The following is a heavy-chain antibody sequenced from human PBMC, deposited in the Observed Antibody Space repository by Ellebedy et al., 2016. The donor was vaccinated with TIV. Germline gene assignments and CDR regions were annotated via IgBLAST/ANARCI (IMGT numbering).Heavy chain of an antibody. CDR2: VQVTGTT. J-gene: IGHJ4*02. CDR1: GGSLDVYY. D-gene: IGHD3/OR15-3a*01. CDR3: ASEARFLDWPEGYFDS. Sequence: SETLSLXXTVSGGSLDVYYWSWIRQPAGKGLEWIGRVQVTGTTNYNPSLKSRVSMSVDTSKNQFSLNVTSMTAADTAIYYCASEARFLDWPEGYFDSWGQGTLVTVSS. V-gene: IGHV4-4*07.